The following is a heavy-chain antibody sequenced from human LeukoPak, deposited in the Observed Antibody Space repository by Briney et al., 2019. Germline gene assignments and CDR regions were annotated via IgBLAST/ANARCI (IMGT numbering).Heavy chain of an antibody. CDR1: GYTFTIHG. Sequence: ASVKVSCKASGYTFTIHGINWVRQAPGQGLESMGWISAYNGDTKYAQKFQGRVTMTTDTSTSTAYMELRSLRSDDTAIYYCARDRHYYFDSSAYSPLDYWGQGTLVTVSS. CDR2: ISAYNGDT. D-gene: IGHD3-22*01. CDR3: ARDRHYYFDSSAYSPLDY. V-gene: IGHV1-18*01. J-gene: IGHJ4*02.